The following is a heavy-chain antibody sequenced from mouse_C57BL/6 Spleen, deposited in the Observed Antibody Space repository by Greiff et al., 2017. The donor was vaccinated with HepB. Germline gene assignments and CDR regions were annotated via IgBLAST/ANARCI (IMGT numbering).Heavy chain of an antibody. V-gene: IGHV1-53*01. J-gene: IGHJ2*01. CDR2: INPSNGGT. CDR1: GYTFTSYW. CDR3: ARLDSTVVNSWLDY. D-gene: IGHD1-1*01. Sequence: VQLQQPGTELVKPGASVKLSCKASGYTFTSYWMHWVKQRPGQGLEWIGNINPSNGGTNYNEKFKSKATLTVDKSSSTAYMQLSSLTSEDFAVYYCARLDSTVVNSWLDYWGQGTTLTVSS.